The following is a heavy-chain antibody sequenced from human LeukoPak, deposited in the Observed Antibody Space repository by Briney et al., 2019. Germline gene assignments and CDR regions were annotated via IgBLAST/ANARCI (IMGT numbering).Heavy chain of an antibody. CDR3: AKEGFMYCSSTSCYGFDY. J-gene: IGHJ4*02. V-gene: IGHV3-23*01. Sequence: GGSLRLSCAASGFTFSSYAMSWVRQAPGKGLEWVSAISGSGGSTYYADSVKGRFTISRDNSKNTLYLQMNSLRAEDTAVYYCAKEGFMYCSSTSCYGFDYWGQGTLVTVSS. D-gene: IGHD2-2*01. CDR1: GFTFSSYA. CDR2: ISGSGGST.